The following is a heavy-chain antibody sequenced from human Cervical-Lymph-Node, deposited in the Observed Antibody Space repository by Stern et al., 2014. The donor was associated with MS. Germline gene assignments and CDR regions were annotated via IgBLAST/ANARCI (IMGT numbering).Heavy chain of an antibody. CDR2: IDSSGNT. CDR1: GGSISTYY. J-gene: IGHJ6*02. Sequence: MQLVDSGPGLVKPSETLSLTCTVSGGSISTYYWSWIRQPPGKGLEWLGNIDSSGNTNYNPSLKSRVAISVDTSKNQFSLKMNSVTAADTAVYYCARGSYYYGMDVWGQGTTVTVSS. CDR3: ARGSYYYGMDV. V-gene: IGHV4-59*01.